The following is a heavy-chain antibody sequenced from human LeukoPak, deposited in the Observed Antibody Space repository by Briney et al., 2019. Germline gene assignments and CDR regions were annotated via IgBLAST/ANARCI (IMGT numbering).Heavy chain of an antibody. V-gene: IGHV3-48*03. J-gene: IGHJ6*02. D-gene: IGHD2-15*01. CDR1: GFTFSGSA. Sequence: PGGSLKLSCAASGFTFSGSAMHWVRQAPGKGLEWVSYISSSGSTIYYADSVKGRFTISRDNAKNSLYLQMNSLRAEDTAVYYCARDIGIFHYYGMDVWGQGTTVTVSS. CDR2: ISSSGSTI. CDR3: ARDIGIFHYYGMDV.